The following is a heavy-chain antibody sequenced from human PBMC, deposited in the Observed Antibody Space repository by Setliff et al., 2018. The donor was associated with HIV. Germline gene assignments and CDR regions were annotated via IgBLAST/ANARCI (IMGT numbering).Heavy chain of an antibody. J-gene: IGHJ5*02. V-gene: IGHV3-21*01. CDR3: ARDNGRYFDRGWFDP. Sequence: GESLKISCAASGFTFSNYSMNWVRQTPGKGLEWVSSISASATYIYYADSVKGRFTIPRDNAENSLYLQMNSLRAEDTAVYYCARDNGRYFDRGWFDPWGQGALVTVSS. CDR1: GFTFSNYS. CDR2: ISASATYI. D-gene: IGHD3-9*01.